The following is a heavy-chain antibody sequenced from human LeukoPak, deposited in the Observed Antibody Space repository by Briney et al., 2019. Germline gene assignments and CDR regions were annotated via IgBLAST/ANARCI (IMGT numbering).Heavy chain of an antibody. J-gene: IGHJ6*02. CDR3: AKDMWPVVAANYYYYGMDV. D-gene: IGHD2-15*01. CDR1: GFTFDDYA. V-gene: IGHV3-43D*03. CDR2: ISWDGGST. Sequence: GGSLRLSCAASGFTFDDYAMQWVRQAPGKGLEWVSLISWDGGSTYYADSVKGRFTISRDNSKNSLYLQMNSLRAEDTALYYCAKDMWPVVAANYYYYGMDVWGQGTTVTVSS.